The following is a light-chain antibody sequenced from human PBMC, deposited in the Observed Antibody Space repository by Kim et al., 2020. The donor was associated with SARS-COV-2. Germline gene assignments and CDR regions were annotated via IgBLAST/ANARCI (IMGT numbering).Light chain of an antibody. Sequence: DIVMTQSPLYLPVNPGEPASISCRSNQSLLHSNGYNYLNWYLQKPGQSPQHLIFLSFNGASGVPDRFSGSGSGTVFTLKISRVEAEDVGIYYCMQALQTPTFGPGTKVDIK. CDR3: MQALQTPT. J-gene: IGKJ3*01. CDR1: QSLLHSNGYNY. CDR2: LSF. V-gene: IGKV2-28*01.